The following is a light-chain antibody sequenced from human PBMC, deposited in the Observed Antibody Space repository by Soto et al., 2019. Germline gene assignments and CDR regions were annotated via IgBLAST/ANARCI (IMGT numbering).Light chain of an antibody. CDR3: QHYNYWPYT. V-gene: IGKV3-15*01. CDR1: ERVSTN. CDR2: SAS. Sequence: PGESATLSCRASERVSTNLAWYQQTPGQAPRLLIYSASRRPTDIPVRFSGSGSGAEFTLTISSLQSEDFAVYYCQHYNYWPYTFGQGPRWIS. J-gene: IGKJ2*01.